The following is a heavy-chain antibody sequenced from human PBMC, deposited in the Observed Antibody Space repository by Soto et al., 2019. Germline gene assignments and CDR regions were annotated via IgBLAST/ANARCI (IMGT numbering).Heavy chain of an antibody. Sequence: TLSLRCTVSGGAMSSGKYYGSWLRQPPGKGLEWIGYISYSGSTHSNPSLKSRVTISVDTSKNQFSLRLSSVTASDTAVYYCAHYDFLTGHHDAFDISGQRTVVTVSS. V-gene: IGHV4-30-4*01. D-gene: IGHD3-9*01. CDR1: GGAMSSGKYY. J-gene: IGHJ3*02. CDR3: AHYDFLTGHHDAFDI. CDR2: ISYSGST.